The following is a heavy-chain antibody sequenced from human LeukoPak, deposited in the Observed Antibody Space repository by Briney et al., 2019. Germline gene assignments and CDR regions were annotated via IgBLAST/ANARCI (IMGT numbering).Heavy chain of an antibody. CDR2: IYYSGST. CDR3: ARDGDSSGYPSGYYYYYMDV. CDR1: GGSISSSSYY. J-gene: IGHJ6*03. V-gene: IGHV4-61*01. D-gene: IGHD3-22*01. Sequence: PSETLSLTCTVSGGSISSSSYYWSWIRQPPGKGLEWIGYIYYSGSTNYNPSLKSRVTISVDTSKNQFSLKLSSVTAADTAVYYCARDGDSSGYPSGYYYYYMDVWGKGTTVTVSS.